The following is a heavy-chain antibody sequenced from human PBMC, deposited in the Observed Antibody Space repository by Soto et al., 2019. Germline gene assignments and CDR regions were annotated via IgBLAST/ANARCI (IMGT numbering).Heavy chain of an antibody. V-gene: IGHV4-61*01. CDR3: AKDSGYNYGYFRWFDP. J-gene: IGHJ5*02. CDR2: IFYSGST. D-gene: IGHD5-18*01. Sequence: PSETLSLTCTVSGGSISSGHYYWSWIRQPPGRGLEWIGHIFYSGSTNYNPALKSRVTISVDTSKSQFSLKLSSVTAADTAVYYCAKDSGYNYGYFRWFDPWGQGTLVTVS. CDR1: GGSISSGHYY.